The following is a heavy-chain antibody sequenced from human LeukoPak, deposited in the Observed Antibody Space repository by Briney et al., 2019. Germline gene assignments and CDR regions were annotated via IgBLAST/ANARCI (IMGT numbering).Heavy chain of an antibody. V-gene: IGHV1-2*02. CDR3: AREENYCSGSTCPFDY. J-gene: IGHJ4*02. CDR2: INPTSGDT. Sequence: GASVKVSCKASGYTFTDYYMHWVRQAPGQGLEWMGLINPTSGDTNSAQKFQGGVTMTRDTSISTAYMELSRLRSDDTAVYYCAREENYCSGSTCPFDYWGQGTLVTVSS. D-gene: IGHD2-2*01. CDR1: GYTFTDYY.